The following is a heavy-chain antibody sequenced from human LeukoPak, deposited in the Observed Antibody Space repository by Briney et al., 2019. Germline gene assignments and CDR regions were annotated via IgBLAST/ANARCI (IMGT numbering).Heavy chain of an antibody. J-gene: IGHJ4*02. D-gene: IGHD6-19*01. V-gene: IGHV3-30*18. CDR3: AKGWQWLSSF. CDR1: GFTFSSYG. Sequence: GRSLRLSCAASGFTFSSYGMHWVPRSPQEALEGVAVISYDGSNKYYADSVKGRFTISRDNSKNTLYLQMNSLRAEDTAVYYCAKGWQWLSSFWGQGTLVTVSS. CDR2: ISYDGSNK.